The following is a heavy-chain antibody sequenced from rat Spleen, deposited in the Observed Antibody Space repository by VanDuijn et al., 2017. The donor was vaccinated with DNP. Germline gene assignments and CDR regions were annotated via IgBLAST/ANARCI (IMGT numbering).Heavy chain of an antibody. Sequence: EVQLVEAGGGLVQPGRSLKLSCAASGFIISDYYMAWVRQAPGKGLDWVATISVKTQNYATLYADSVKERFTISRDDSQSMVYLQMNNLKTEDTALYYCSSFDYWGQGVMVTVSS. CDR1: GFIISDYY. V-gene: IGHV10-4*01. CDR2: ISVKTQNYAT. CDR3: SSFDY. J-gene: IGHJ2*01.